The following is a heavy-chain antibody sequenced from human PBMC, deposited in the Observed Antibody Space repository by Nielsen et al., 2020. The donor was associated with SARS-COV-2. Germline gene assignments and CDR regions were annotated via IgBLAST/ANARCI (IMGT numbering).Heavy chain of an antibody. D-gene: IGHD6-19*01. CDR1: GFIFDDFG. CDR3: ASSGWLDY. J-gene: IGHJ4*02. CDR2: ISNRESGSVI. V-gene: IGHV3-11*04. Sequence: GGSLRLSCAASGFIFDDFGMSWVRQTPGKGLEWISYISNRESGSVIYYADSVKGRFTISRDSAKSSLYLQMNSLRAEDTAIYYCASSGWLDYWGQGTLVTVSS.